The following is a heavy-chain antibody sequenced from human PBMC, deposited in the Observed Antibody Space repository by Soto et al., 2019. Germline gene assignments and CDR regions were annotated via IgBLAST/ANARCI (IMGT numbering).Heavy chain of an antibody. CDR3: AVTLIQLWSYFDY. J-gene: IGHJ4*02. D-gene: IGHD5-18*01. Sequence: GASVKVSCKASGGTFSSYAISWVRQAPGQGLEWMGGIIPIFGTANYAQKFQGRVTITADKSTSTAYMELSSLRSEDTAVYYCAVTLIQLWSYFDYWGQGTLVTVSS. CDR1: GGTFSSYA. CDR2: IIPIFGTA. V-gene: IGHV1-69*06.